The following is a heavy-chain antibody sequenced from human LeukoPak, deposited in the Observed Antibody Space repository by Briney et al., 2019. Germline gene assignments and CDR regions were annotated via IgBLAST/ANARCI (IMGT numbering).Heavy chain of an antibody. CDR1: GGSISSYY. CDR3: ARVGHRPPRAFDI. D-gene: IGHD1-14*01. Sequence: SETLSLTCTVSGGSISSYYWSWIRQPPGKGLEWIGYIYHSGSTYYNPSLKSRVTISVDRSKNQFSLKLSSVTAADTAVYYCARVGHRPPRAFDIWGQGTMVTVSS. CDR2: IYHSGST. J-gene: IGHJ3*02. V-gene: IGHV4-59*12.